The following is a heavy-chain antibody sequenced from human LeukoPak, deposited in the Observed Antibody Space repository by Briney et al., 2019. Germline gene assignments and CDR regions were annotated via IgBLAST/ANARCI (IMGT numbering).Heavy chain of an antibody. V-gene: IGHV3-53*05. CDR2: IYSGGST. CDR1: GFTVSSNY. CDR3: AKDASRIQLWLDYFDY. J-gene: IGHJ4*02. D-gene: IGHD5-18*01. Sequence: GGSLRLSCAASGFTVSSNYMSWVRQAPGKGLEWVSVIYSGGSTYSADSVKGRFTISRDNSKNTLYLQMNSLRAEDTAVYYCAKDASRIQLWLDYFDYWGQGTLVTVSS.